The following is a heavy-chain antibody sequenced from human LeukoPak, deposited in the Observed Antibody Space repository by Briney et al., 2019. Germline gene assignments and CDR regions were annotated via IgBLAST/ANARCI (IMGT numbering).Heavy chain of an antibody. CDR2: IYTSGST. J-gene: IGHJ3*02. D-gene: IGHD3-16*01. CDR3: ARDSLGFRAFDI. Sequence: SETLSLTCSVSGGSISSYYWSWIRQPAGKGLEWIGRIYTSGSTNYNPSLKSRVTMSVDTSKDQISLNLSSVTAADTAVYYRARDSLGFRAFDIWGQGTMITVSS. CDR1: GGSISSYY. V-gene: IGHV4-4*07.